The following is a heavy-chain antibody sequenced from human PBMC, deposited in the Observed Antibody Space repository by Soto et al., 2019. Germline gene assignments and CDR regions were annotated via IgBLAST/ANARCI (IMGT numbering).Heavy chain of an antibody. D-gene: IGHD5-12*01. Sequence: PGGSLRLSCAASGFTFSSYAMSWVRQAPGKGLEWVAVISYDGSNKYYADSVKGRFTISRDNSKNTLYLQMNSLRAEDTAVYYCARDWLVDIVATPDYWGQGTLVTVSS. CDR1: GFTFSSYA. CDR3: ARDWLVDIVATPDY. V-gene: IGHV3-30-3*01. J-gene: IGHJ4*02. CDR2: ISYDGSNK.